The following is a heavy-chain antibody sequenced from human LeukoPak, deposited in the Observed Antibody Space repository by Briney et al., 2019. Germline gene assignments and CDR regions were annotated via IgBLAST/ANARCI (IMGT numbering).Heavy chain of an antibody. CDR3: ARKYCIATTCSYAFDI. J-gene: IGHJ3*02. CDR2: ISHSGTT. CDR1: GESFSSYY. V-gene: IGHV4-34*01. Sequence: SETLSLTCAVSGESFSSYYWTWIRQPPGKGLEWIGEISHSGTTKYNPSLESRITSSVDRSKSQFSLKLNSVTAADTAVYFCARKYCIATTCSYAFDIWGQGTMVTVSS. D-gene: IGHD2-15*01.